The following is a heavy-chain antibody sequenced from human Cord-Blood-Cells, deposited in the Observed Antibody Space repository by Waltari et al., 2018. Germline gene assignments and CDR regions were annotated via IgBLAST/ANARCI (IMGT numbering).Heavy chain of an antibody. Sequence: EVQLVESGGGLIKPGGSLRLSCAASGFTVSSNYMSWVRQAPGKGLEWVSVIYSGGSTYYADSVKGRFTISRDNSKNTLYLQMNSLRAEDTAVYYCARGGPVVPAAIDYWGQGTLVTVSS. V-gene: IGHV3-53*01. J-gene: IGHJ4*02. CDR1: GFTVSSNY. CDR2: IYSGGST. CDR3: ARGGPVVPAAIDY. D-gene: IGHD2-2*01.